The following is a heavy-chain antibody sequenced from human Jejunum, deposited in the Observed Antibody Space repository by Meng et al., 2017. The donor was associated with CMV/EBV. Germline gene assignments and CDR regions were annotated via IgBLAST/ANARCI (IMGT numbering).Heavy chain of an antibody. V-gene: IGHV4-30-4*08. Sequence: SISMGDYYGSRIRQTPGKGLELMGFIYYSGRTYYNPSLASRLTISVDTSNNQFSLTLSSVTAADTAVYYCARTQDCSSTSCYMGFDPWGQGTLVTVSS. CDR1: SISMGDYY. J-gene: IGHJ5*02. D-gene: IGHD2-2*01. CDR3: ARTQDCSSTSCYMGFDP. CDR2: IYYSGRT.